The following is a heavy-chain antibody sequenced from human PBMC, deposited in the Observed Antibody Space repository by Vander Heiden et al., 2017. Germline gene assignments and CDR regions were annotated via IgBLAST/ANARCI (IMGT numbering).Heavy chain of an antibody. J-gene: IGHJ1*01. CDR3: ARSQVTTGVFGVYFQH. D-gene: IGHD4-17*01. Sequence: QLQLQESGPGLVKPSETLSLTCTVPGGSISSSSYYWGWIRQPPGKGLEWIGSIYYSGSTYYNPSLKSRVTISVDTSKNQFSLKLSSVTAADTAVYYCARSQVTTGVFGVYFQHWGQGTLVTVSS. CDR2: IYYSGST. V-gene: IGHV4-39*01. CDR1: GGSISSSSYY.